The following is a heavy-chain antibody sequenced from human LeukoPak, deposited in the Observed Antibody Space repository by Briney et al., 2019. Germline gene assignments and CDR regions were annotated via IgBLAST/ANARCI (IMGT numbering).Heavy chain of an antibody. CDR3: ARNAPGYSSGWPVPPYYYGMDV. CDR1: GYSISSSNW. J-gene: IGHJ6*04. CDR2: IYYSGST. Sequence: PSDTLSLTCAVSGYSISSSNWWGWIRQPPGKGLEWIGYIYYSGSTYYNPSLKSRVTMSVDTSKNQFSLKLSSVTAVGTAVYYCARNAPGYSSGWPVPPYYYGMDVWGKGTTVTVSS. D-gene: IGHD6-19*01. V-gene: IGHV4-28*01.